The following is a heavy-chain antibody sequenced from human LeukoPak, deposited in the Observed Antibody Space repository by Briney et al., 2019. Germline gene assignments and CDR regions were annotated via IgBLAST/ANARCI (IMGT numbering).Heavy chain of an antibody. D-gene: IGHD2-21*02. CDR3: ARSRGVVVTTFAEYFQY. Sequence: SQTLSLTCTVSGGSISSGDYYWGWIRQPPGKGLEWIGSINYSGSTFQNPSLQSRVTISVDTSKNQFSLKLSSVTAADTAVYYCARSRGVVVTTFAEYFQYWGQGTLVTVSS. CDR2: INYSGST. V-gene: IGHV4-39*01. CDR1: GGSISSGDYY. J-gene: IGHJ1*01.